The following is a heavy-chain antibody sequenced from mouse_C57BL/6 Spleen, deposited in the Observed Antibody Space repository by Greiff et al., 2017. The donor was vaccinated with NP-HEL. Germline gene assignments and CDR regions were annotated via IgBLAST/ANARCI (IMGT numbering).Heavy chain of an antibody. CDR2: IHPNSGST. D-gene: IGHD1-1*01. V-gene: IGHV1-64*01. Sequence: VQLQQPGAELVKPGASVKLSCKASGYTFTSYWMHWVKQRPGQGLEWIGMIHPNSGSTNYNEKFKSKATLTVDKSSSTAYMQLSSLTSEDSAVYYCASGEITTDYFDYWGQGTTLTVSS. J-gene: IGHJ2*01. CDR3: ASGEITTDYFDY. CDR1: GYTFTSYW.